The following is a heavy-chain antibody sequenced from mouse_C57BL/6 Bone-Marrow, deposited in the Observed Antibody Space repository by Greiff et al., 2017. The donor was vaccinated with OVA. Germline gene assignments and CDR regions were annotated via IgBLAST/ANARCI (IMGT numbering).Heavy chain of an antibody. CDR3: TGSGYDYDDAMDY. J-gene: IGHJ4*01. CDR1: GFTFSNYW. Sequence: EVKVEESGGGLVQPGGSMKLSCVASGFTFSNYWMNWVRQSPEKGLEWVAQIRLKSDNYATHYAESVKGRFTISRDDSKSSVYLQMNNLRAEDTGIYYCTGSGYDYDDAMDYWGQGTSVTVSS. CDR2: IRLKSDNYAT. V-gene: IGHV6-3*01. D-gene: IGHD2-4*01.